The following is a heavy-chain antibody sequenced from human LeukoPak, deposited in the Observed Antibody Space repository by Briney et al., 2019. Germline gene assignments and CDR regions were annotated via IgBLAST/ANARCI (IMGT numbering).Heavy chain of an antibody. CDR1: GFTFSSYS. V-gene: IGHV3-48*01. D-gene: IGHD5-24*01. CDR2: ISSSSSTI. J-gene: IGHJ3*01. Sequence: GGSLRLSCAASGFTFSSYSMNWVRQAPGKGLEWVSYISSSSSTIYYADSVKGRFIISRDNAKNSLYLQMNSLRAEDTAVYYCARDGYNLLDFWGQGTMVTVSS. CDR3: ARDGYNLLDF.